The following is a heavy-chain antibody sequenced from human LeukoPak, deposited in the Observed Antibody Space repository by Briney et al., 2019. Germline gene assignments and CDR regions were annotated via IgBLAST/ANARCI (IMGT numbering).Heavy chain of an antibody. CDR2: ISGSGGST. J-gene: IGHJ4*02. Sequence: PGGSLRLSCAASGFTFSSYAMSWVRQAPGKGLEWVSAISGSGGSTYYADSVKVRFTISRDNSKNTLYLQMNSLRAEDTAVYYCAKSDYDILTGYYHYPDYWGQGTLVTVSS. V-gene: IGHV3-23*01. CDR3: AKSDYDILTGYYHYPDY. D-gene: IGHD3-9*01. CDR1: GFTFSSYA.